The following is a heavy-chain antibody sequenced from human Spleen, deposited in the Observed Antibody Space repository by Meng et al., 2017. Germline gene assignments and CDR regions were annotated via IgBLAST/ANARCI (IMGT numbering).Heavy chain of an antibody. V-gene: IGHV1-69*01. D-gene: IGHD6-19*01. CDR2: IIPIFGTA. CDR3: ARDGFAVAGGFDY. Sequence: GAAFEEPGPAVKVFFKRFEGTFSSYAISWVRQAPGQGLEWMGGIIPIFGTANYAQKFQGRVTITADESTSTAYMELSSLRSEDTAVYYCARDGFAVAGGFDYWGQGTLVTVSS. CDR1: EGTFSSYA. J-gene: IGHJ4*02.